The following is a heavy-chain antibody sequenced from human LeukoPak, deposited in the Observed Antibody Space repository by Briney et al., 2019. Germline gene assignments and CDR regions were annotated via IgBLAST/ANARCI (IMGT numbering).Heavy chain of an antibody. Sequence: SETLSLTCTVSGYSISSGYYWGWIRQPPGKGLEWIGSIYHSGSTYYNPSLKSRVTIPVDTSKNQFSLKLSSVTAADTAVYYCARGIRIPRQNWFDPWGQGTLVTVSS. CDR3: ARGIRIPRQNWFDP. J-gene: IGHJ5*02. CDR2: IYHSGST. D-gene: IGHD2/OR15-2a*01. CDR1: GYSISSGYY. V-gene: IGHV4-38-2*02.